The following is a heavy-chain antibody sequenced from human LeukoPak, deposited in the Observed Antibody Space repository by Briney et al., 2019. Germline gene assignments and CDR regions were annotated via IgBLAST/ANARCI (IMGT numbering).Heavy chain of an antibody. Sequence: PSETLSLTCAVYGGSFSGYYWSWIRQPAGKGLEWIGRIYTSGSTNYNPSLKSRVTISVDTSKNQFSLKLSSVTAADTAVYYCAREPGIVLVVYAIRPGAFDIWGQGTMVTVSS. J-gene: IGHJ3*02. CDR2: IYTSGST. D-gene: IGHD2-8*01. V-gene: IGHV4-4*07. CDR3: AREPGIVLVVYAIRPGAFDI. CDR1: GGSFSGYY.